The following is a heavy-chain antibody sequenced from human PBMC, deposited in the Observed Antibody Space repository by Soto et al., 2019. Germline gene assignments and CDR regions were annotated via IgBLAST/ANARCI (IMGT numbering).Heavy chain of an antibody. V-gene: IGHV5-10-1*01. CDR1: GYSFTSYW. D-gene: IGHD6-13*01. Sequence: EVQLVQSGAEVKKPGESLRISCNGSGYSFTSYWISWVRQMPGKGREWMGRIDPRDSYTNYSPSFQGHVTISADKSISTAYLQWSSLKASDTAMYYCARLQAAAGDNDLTFDYRGQGTLVTVSS. J-gene: IGHJ4*02. CDR3: ARLQAAAGDNDLTFDY. CDR2: IDPRDSYT.